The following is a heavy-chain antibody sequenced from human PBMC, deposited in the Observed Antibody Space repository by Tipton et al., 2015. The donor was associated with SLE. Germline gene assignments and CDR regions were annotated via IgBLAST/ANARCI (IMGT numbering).Heavy chain of an antibody. V-gene: IGHV4-59*12. CDR3: ARVAGWIEDAFDI. Sequence: TLSLTCTVSGGSISSYYWSWIRQPPGKGLEWIGYIYHSGGTNHSPSLRSRLTTSVDTSKNQFSLKLSSVTAADTAVYYCARVAGWIEDAFDIWGQGTMVTVSS. J-gene: IGHJ3*02. D-gene: IGHD2-2*03. CDR1: GGSISSYY. CDR2: IYHSGGT.